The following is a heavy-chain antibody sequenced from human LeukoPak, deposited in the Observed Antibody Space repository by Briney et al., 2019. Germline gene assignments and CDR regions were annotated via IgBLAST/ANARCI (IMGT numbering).Heavy chain of an antibody. Sequence: PGGSLRLSCTASGFTFSSYDMHWVRHPIGKGLEWVSVIGTAGDTYYPGSVKGRFTISRENGKNSLYLQMNSLRAGDTAVYYCAKAPATSCSGVYCYPFDHWGQGTLVTVSS. CDR1: GFTFSSYD. CDR2: IGTAGDT. J-gene: IGHJ4*02. V-gene: IGHV3-13*01. CDR3: AKAPATSCSGVYCYPFDH. D-gene: IGHD2-15*01.